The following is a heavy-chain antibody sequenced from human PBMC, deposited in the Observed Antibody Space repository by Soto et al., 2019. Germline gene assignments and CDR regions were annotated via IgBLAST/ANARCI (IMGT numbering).Heavy chain of an antibody. CDR1: GFPFSDYA. CDR3: AKVLSKNYYYPFDF. J-gene: IGHJ4*02. CDR2: ISGGSSVT. D-gene: IGHD3-10*01. Sequence: PGGSLRLSCTASGFPFSDYAMAWVRQAPGKGLEWVSTISGGSSVTYYGDSVKGRFTISRDNAKKTLFLQLNRLSAEDTATYYCAKVLSKNYYYPFDFWGQGTQVTVSS. V-gene: IGHV3-23*01.